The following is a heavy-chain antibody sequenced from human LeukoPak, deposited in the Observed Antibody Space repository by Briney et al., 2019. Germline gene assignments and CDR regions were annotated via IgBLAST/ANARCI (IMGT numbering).Heavy chain of an antibody. CDR2: INPNSGGT. CDR3: ATERGLQIGGAFDI. CDR1: GYTFTGYY. Sequence: ASVKVSYKASGYTFTGYYMHWVRQAPGQGLEWMGWINPNSGGTNYAQKFQGRVTMTEDTSTDTAYMELSSLRSEDTAVYYCATERGLQIGGAFDIWGQGTMVTVSS. D-gene: IGHD3-10*01. J-gene: IGHJ3*02. V-gene: IGHV1-2*02.